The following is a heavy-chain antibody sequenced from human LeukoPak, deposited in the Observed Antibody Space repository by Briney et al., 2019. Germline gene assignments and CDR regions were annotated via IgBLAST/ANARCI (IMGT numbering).Heavy chain of an antibody. CDR3: ARGGYTYGPATLGALEI. CDR1: GFTFSGYW. Sequence: PGGSLRLSCAASGFTFSGYWMHWVRQAPGKGLVWVSRINGDGSGTNYDDSVKGRFTISRDNAKNTLYLQMNSLRAEDTAVYYCARGGYTYGPATLGALEIWGPGTMVPVSS. V-gene: IGHV3-74*01. D-gene: IGHD5-18*01. J-gene: IGHJ3*02. CDR2: INGDGSGT.